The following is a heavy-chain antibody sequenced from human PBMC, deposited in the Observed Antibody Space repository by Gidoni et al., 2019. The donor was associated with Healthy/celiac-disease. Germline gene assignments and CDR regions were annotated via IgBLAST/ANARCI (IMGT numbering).Heavy chain of an antibody. CDR1: GFTFSSYA. CDR3: AREYEEGKSFDY. D-gene: IGHD3-3*01. V-gene: IGHV3-30-3*01. J-gene: IGHJ4*02. CDR2: ISYDGSNK. Sequence: QVQLVESGGGVVQPGRSLRLSCAASGFTFSSYAMHWVRQAPGKGLEWVAVISYDGSNKYYAYSVKGRFTISRDNSKNTLYLQMNSLRAEDTAVYYCAREYEEGKSFDYWGQGTLVTVSS.